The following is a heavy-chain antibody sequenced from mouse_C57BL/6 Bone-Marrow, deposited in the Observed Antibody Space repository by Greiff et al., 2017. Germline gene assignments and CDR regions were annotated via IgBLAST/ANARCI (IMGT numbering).Heavy chain of an antibody. CDR2: IDPNSGGT. CDR3: ARWAYDYDCLYAMDY. V-gene: IGHV1-72*01. D-gene: IGHD2-4*01. Sequence: QVQLQQPGAELVKPGASVKLSCKASGYTFTSYWMHWVKQRPGRGLEWIGRIDPNSGGTKYNEKFKSKATLTVDKPSSTAYMQLSSLTSDYSAVYYCARWAYDYDCLYAMDYWGQGTSVTVSS. CDR1: GYTFTSYW. J-gene: IGHJ4*01.